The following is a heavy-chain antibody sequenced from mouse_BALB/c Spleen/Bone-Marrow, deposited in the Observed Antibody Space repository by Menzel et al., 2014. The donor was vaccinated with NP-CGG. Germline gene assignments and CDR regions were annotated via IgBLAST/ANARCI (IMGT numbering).Heavy chain of an antibody. CDR2: IDPANGNT. D-gene: IGHD1-1*01. Sequence: VQLQQSGAELVKPGASVKLSCTASGFNIKDTYMHWVKQRPEQGLEWIGRIDPANGNTKYDPKFQGKATITADTSSNTAYLQLSSLTSEDTAVYYCARYYYGSSLFDCWGQGTTLTVSS. CDR3: ARYYYGSSLFDC. J-gene: IGHJ2*01. CDR1: GFNIKDTY. V-gene: IGHV14-3*02.